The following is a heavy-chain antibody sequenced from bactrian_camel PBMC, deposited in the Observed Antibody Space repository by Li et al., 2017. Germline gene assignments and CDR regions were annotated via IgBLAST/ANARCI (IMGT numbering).Heavy chain of an antibody. D-gene: IGHD2*01. J-gene: IGHJ4*01. V-gene: IGHV3S40*01. CDR1: GYTLSSIC. Sequence: VQLVESGGGSVQAGGSLRPSCAVSGYTLSSICMGWFRQAPGKEREGVALIYTGGGITYYAESVKGRFTISQDKAAENTVYLQMDSLKPEDTAMYYCAADPGSGGSCSPNLPLTTDANYFVGQGTQVTVS. CDR2: IYTGGGIT.